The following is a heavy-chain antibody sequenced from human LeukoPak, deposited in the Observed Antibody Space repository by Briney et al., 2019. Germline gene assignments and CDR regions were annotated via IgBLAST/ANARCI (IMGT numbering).Heavy chain of an antibody. CDR1: GFTFSSYG. Sequence: PGGSLRLSCAASGFTFSSYGMHWVRQAPGKGLEWVAVIWYGGSNKYYADSVKGRFTISRDNSKNTLYLQMNSLRAEDTAVYYCAKASVGDEGYFDYWGQGTLVTVSS. CDR2: IWYGGSNK. D-gene: IGHD3-10*01. V-gene: IGHV3-33*06. J-gene: IGHJ4*02. CDR3: AKASVGDEGYFDY.